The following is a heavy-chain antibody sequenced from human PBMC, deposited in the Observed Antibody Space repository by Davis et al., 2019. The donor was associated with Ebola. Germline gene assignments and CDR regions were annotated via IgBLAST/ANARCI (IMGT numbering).Heavy chain of an antibody. CDR3: ARQEVGYSYEWDY. D-gene: IGHD5-18*01. V-gene: IGHV4-39*01. CDR2: IYYSGST. J-gene: IGHJ4*02. CDR1: GGSISSRSYY. Sequence: SETLSLTCTVSGGSISSRSYYWGWIRQPPGKGLEWIGSIYYSGSTYYNPSLKSRVTISVDTSKNQFSLKLSSVTAADTAVYYCARQEVGYSYEWDYWGQGTLVTVSS.